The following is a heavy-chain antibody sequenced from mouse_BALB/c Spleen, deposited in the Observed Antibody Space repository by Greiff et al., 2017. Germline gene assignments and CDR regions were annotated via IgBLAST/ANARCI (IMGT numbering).Heavy chain of an antibody. Sequence: QVQLQQSGPELVRPGVSVKISCKGSGYTFTDYAMHWVKQSHAKSLEWIGVISTYYGNTNYNQKFKGKATMTVDKSSSTAYMELARLTSEDSAIYYCARRDAVYAMDYWGQGTSVTVSS. CDR2: ISTYYGNT. J-gene: IGHJ4*01. V-gene: IGHV1-67*01. CDR3: ARRDAVYAMDY. CDR1: GYTFTDYA.